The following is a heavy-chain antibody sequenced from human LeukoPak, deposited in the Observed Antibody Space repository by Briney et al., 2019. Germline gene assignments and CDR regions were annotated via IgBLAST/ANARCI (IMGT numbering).Heavy chain of an antibody. Sequence: PSETLSLLCTVSGGSIHSYYWSWIQQTPGKGLEWIGYIYYSGSTNYNPSLKSRVTISVDTSKNQFSLKLSSVTAADTAVYFCARHGASGSYPYYCDYWGQGALVTVSS. CDR1: GGSIHSYY. D-gene: IGHD1-26*01. CDR2: IYYSGST. J-gene: IGHJ4*02. V-gene: IGHV4-59*08. CDR3: ARHGASGSYPYYCDY.